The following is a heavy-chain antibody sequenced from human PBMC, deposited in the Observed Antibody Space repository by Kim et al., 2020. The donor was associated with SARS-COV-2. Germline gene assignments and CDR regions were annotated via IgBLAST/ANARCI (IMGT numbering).Heavy chain of an antibody. CDR2: IYYSGST. CDR3: ARVRITMVRGPMGWFDP. D-gene: IGHD3-10*01. CDR1: GGSISSYY. V-gene: IGHV4-59*01. Sequence: SETLSLTCTVSGGSISSYYWSWIRQPPGKGLEWIGYIYYSGSTNYNPSLKRRVTITVDTSKNQFSLKLSSVTAADTAVYYCARVRITMVRGPMGWFDPWGQGILVTVSS. J-gene: IGHJ5*02.